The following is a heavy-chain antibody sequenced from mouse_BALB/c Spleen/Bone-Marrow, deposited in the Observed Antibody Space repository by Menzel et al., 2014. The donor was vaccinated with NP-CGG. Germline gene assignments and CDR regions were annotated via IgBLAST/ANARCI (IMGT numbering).Heavy chain of an antibody. V-gene: IGHV5-6-3*01. CDR3: AREGDDNSYFAY. CDR2: IFTGGGNT. D-gene: IGHD5-1-1*01. Sequence: EVQLQESGGGLVQPGGSLKISCAASGFTFSSYGMDWVRQAPDKGLEWVAYIFTGGGNTYYTDTVKGRFTFSRDKAKNTLYLQMSSLKSEDTAMYYCAREGDDNSYFAYWGQGTLVTVSS. CDR1: GFTFSSYG. J-gene: IGHJ3*01.